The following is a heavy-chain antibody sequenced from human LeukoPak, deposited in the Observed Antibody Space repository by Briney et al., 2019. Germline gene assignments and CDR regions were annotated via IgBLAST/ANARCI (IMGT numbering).Heavy chain of an antibody. CDR2: IRHDGSET. Sequence: GGSLRLSCEAAGLTFCDYWMTWVRQAPGKGLECVATIRHDGSETHYVDSVKGRFTIFRDNAKKSLSLEMSRLRADDTAVYYCATYWRYFDWLLSDIWGLGTMVTVSS. J-gene: IGHJ3*02. CDR3: ATYWRYFDWLLSDI. V-gene: IGHV3-7*05. CDR1: GLTFCDYW. D-gene: IGHD3-9*01.